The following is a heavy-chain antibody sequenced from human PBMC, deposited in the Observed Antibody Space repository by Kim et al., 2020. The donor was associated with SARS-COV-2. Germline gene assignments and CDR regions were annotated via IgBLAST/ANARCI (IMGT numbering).Heavy chain of an antibody. D-gene: IGHD1-26*01. J-gene: IGHJ4*02. CDR1: GGTFSSYA. CDR2: IIPIFGTA. Sequence: SVKVSCKASGGTFSSYAISWVRQAPGQGLEWMGGIIPIFGTANYAQKFQGRVTITADESTSTAYMELSSLRSEDTAVYYCARVGVFEVSGSFYVHWGQGTLVTVSS. CDR3: ARVGVFEVSGSFYVH. V-gene: IGHV1-69*13.